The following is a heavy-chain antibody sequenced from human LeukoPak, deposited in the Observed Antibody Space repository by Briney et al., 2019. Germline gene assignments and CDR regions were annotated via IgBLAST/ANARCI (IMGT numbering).Heavy chain of an antibody. J-gene: IGHJ4*02. CDR2: VFYTGST. CDR3: ARGNRGSDFDY. CDR1: GGSISTSSYY. D-gene: IGHD7-27*01. Sequence: QPSETLSLTCSVSGGSISTSSYYWGWIRQPPGKGLEWIGSVFYTGSTYYNPSLKSRVTISIDTSKNQFSLRLRSVTAADTAVYYCARGNRGSDFDYWGQGTLVTVSS. V-gene: IGHV4-39*01.